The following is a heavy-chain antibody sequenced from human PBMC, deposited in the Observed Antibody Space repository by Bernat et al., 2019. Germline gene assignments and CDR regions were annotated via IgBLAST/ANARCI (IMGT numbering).Heavy chain of an antibody. CDR2: ISAHSGNT. D-gene: IGHD6-19*01. CDR1: GYTFINYD. V-gene: IGHV1-18*01. Sequence: QGQLVQSGPEVKRPGASVRVSCKASGYTFINYDITWVRQAPGKGLVWMGWISAHSGNTNYGQKFQGRVTMTTDTSTNTAYMELRSLRPNDTAVYYCARDHKWLELYGWDVWGQGTAVSVSS. CDR3: ARDHKWLELYGWDV. J-gene: IGHJ6*02.